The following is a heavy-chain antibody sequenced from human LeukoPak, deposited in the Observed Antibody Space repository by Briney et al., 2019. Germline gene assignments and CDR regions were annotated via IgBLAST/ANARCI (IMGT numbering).Heavy chain of an antibody. CDR3: ASHTAAGYYYYYMDV. D-gene: IGHD6-13*01. CDR1: GFTVSSNY. CDR2: IYSGGST. Sequence: GGSLRLSCAASGFTVSSNYMSWVRQAPGKGLEWVSVIYSGGSTYYADSVKGRFTISRDNSKNTLYLQMNSLRAEDTAVYYCASHTAAGYYYYYMDVWGKGTTVTISS. J-gene: IGHJ6*03. V-gene: IGHV3-66*04.